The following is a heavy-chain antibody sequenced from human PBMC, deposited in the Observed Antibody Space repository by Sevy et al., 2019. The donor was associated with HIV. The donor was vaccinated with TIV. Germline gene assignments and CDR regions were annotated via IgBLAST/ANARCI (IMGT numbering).Heavy chain of an antibody. V-gene: IGHV4-59*01. CDR3: ARATSPYGSGSYYFDY. J-gene: IGHJ4*02. D-gene: IGHD3-10*01. Sequence: SETLSLTCTVSGGSISSYYWSWIRQPPGKGLEWIGYIYYSGSTNYNPSLKSRVTISVDTSKNQFSLKLSSVTAADTAVYYCARATSPYGSGSYYFDYWGQGTLVTVSS. CDR2: IYYSGST. CDR1: GGSISSYY.